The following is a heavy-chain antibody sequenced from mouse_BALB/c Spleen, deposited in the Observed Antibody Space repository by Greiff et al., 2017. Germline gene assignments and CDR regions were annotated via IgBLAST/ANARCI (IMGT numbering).Heavy chain of an antibody. CDR2: IYPGDGAT. J-gene: IGHJ3*01. Sequence: QVQLQQSGPELVKPGASVKISCKASGYAFSSSWMNWVKQRPGQGLEWIGRIYPGDGATNYNGKFKGKATLTADKSSSTAYMQLSSLTSVDSAVYFCARGEGYDGYAWFAYWGQGTLVTVSA. CDR3: ARGEGYDGYAWFAY. V-gene: IGHV1-82*01. CDR1: GYAFSSSW. D-gene: IGHD2-3*01.